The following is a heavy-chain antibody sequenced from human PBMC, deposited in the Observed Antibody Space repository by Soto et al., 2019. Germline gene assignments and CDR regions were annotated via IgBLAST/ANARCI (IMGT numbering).Heavy chain of an antibody. CDR1: GGSISSGDYY. J-gene: IGHJ4*02. V-gene: IGHV4-30-4*01. Sequence: QVQLQESGPGLVKPSQTLSLTCTVSGGSISSGDYYWSWIRQPPGKGLEWIGYIYYSGSTYYNPSLRSRVTISVDTSKNLFSLKLSSVTAADTAVYYCARGSTGIQLWFVYWGQGTLVTVSS. D-gene: IGHD5-18*01. CDR2: IYYSGST. CDR3: ARGSTGIQLWFVY.